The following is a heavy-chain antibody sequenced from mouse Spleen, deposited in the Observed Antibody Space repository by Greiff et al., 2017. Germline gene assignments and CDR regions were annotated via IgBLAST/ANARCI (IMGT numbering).Heavy chain of an antibody. CDR1: GFSLTSYG. CDR2: IWGGGST. Sequence: VKLVESGPGLVAPSQSLSTTCTVSGFSLTSYGVDWVRQSPGKGLEWLGVIWGGGSTNYNSALKSRLSISKDNSKSQVFLKMNSLQTDDTAMYYCASDPREFRGFAYWGQGTLVTVSA. D-gene: IGHD3-3*01. CDR3: ASDPREFRGFAY. J-gene: IGHJ3*01. V-gene: IGHV2-6*01.